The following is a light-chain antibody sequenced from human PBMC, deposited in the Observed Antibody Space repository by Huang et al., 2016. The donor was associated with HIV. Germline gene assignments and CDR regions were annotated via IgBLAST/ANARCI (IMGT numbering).Light chain of an antibody. CDR1: QSISSD. J-gene: IGKJ1*01. CDR3: QQSHTAPWT. Sequence: DIRMTQSPSSLPASVGDRVTITCRASQSISSDLNWYQQKPGKAPNLLIYGASTLQVGVPSRFSGSGSGTSFTLTINSLRPEDFATYYCQQSHTAPWTFGQGT. V-gene: IGKV1-39*01. CDR2: GAS.